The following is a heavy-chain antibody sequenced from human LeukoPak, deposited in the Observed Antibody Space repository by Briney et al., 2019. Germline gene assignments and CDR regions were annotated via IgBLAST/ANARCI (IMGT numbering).Heavy chain of an antibody. J-gene: IGHJ4*02. Sequence: ASETLSLTCTVSGGSISNYYWSWIRQPPGKGLEWIGEINHSGSTNYNPSLKSRVTISVDTSKNQFSLKLSPVTAADTALYYCARRRRFQLRTDIDYWGQGTLVTVSS. V-gene: IGHV4-34*01. CDR1: GGSISNYY. CDR3: ARRRRFQLRTDIDY. D-gene: IGHD1-7*01. CDR2: INHSGST.